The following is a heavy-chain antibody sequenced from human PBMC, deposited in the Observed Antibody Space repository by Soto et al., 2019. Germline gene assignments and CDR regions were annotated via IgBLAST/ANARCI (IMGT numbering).Heavy chain of an antibody. CDR1: GGSISSYY. CDR2: IYYSGST. V-gene: IGHV4-59*01. J-gene: IGHJ6*03. CDR3: ARSTDYGYYYYYMDV. Sequence: SETLSLTCTVSGGSISSYYWSWIRQPPGKGLEWIGYIYYSGSTNYNPSLKSRVTISVDTSKNQFSLKLSSVTAADTAVYYCARSTDYGYYYYYMDVWGKGTTVTVSS. D-gene: IGHD4-17*01.